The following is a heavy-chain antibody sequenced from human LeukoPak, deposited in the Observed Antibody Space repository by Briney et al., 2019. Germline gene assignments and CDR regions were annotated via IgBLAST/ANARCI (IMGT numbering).Heavy chain of an antibody. Sequence: ASVKVSCKASGGTFSSYAISWVRQAPGQGLEWMEGIIPIFGTANYAQKFQGRVTITTDESTSTAYMELSSLRSEDTAVYYCARAQTVEYSSSSSNYYYYYMDVWGKGTTVTVSS. CDR3: ARAQTVEYSSSSSNYYYYYMDV. CDR1: GGTFSSYA. V-gene: IGHV1-69*05. CDR2: IIPIFGTA. J-gene: IGHJ6*03. D-gene: IGHD6-6*01.